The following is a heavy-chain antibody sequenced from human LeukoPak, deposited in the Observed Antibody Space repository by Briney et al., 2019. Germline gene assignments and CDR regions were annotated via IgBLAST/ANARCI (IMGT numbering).Heavy chain of an antibody. CDR1: GGSTTSSSYY. CDR2: VYYSGST. J-gene: IGHJ4*02. Sequence: SETLSLTCTVSGGSTTSSSYYWGWIRQPPGKGLEWIGNVYYSGSTYYNPSLKSRVTISGDTSKNQFSLKLSSVTAADAAVYYCARVDNQNYFSYWGQGTLVTVSS. V-gene: IGHV4-39*01. CDR3: ARVDNQNYFSY. D-gene: IGHD1-1*01.